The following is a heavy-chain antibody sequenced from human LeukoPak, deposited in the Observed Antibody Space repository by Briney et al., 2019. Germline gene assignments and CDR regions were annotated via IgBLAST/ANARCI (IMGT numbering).Heavy chain of an antibody. D-gene: IGHD3-22*01. CDR3: ARHTYYYDSSGNTPGYYYGMDV. V-gene: IGHV3-48*01. CDR1: GFTFSTYS. CDR2: ISRSSSAI. Sequence: GGSLRLSCAASGFTFSTYSMNWVRQAPGKGLEWVSYISRSSSAIFYADSVKGRFTIFRDNAKNLLYLQMNSLRAEDTAVYYCARHTYYYDSSGNTPGYYYGMDVWGQGTTVTVSS. J-gene: IGHJ6*02.